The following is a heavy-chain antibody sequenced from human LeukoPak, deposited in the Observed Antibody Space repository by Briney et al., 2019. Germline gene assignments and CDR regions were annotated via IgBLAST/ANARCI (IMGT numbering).Heavy chain of an antibody. V-gene: IGHV1-46*01. J-gene: IGHJ6*02. D-gene: IGHD3-10*01. Sequence: ASVKVSCTASGYTFTNYYMHWVRQAPGQGLEWMGIINPSGGSTTYAQRFQGRVTMTRDTSTSTVYMELTSLRSEDTAVYYCARVTMLRGVIGTNGMDVWGQGTTVTVSS. CDR2: INPSGGST. CDR3: ARVTMLRGVIGTNGMDV. CDR1: GYTFTNYY.